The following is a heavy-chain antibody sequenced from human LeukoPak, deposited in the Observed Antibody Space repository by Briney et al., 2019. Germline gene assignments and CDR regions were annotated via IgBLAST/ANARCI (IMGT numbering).Heavy chain of an antibody. V-gene: IGHV3-23*01. D-gene: IGHD2-2*01. J-gene: IGHJ4*02. CDR2: ISGSGGST. CDR3: AKAGIVVVPAAKLKSYYFDY. Sequence: GGSLRLSCAASGFIFSSYAMSWVRQAPGKGLEWVSTISGSGGSTYYADSVKGRFTISRDNSKNTLYLQMNSLRAEDTAVYYCAKAGIVVVPAAKLKSYYFDYWGQGTLVTVSS. CDR1: GFIFSSYA.